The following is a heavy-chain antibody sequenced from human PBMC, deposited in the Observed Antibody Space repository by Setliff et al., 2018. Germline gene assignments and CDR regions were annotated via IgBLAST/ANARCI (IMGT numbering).Heavy chain of an antibody. Sequence: SETLSLTCTVSGDSISSYYWSWIRQPPGKGLEWIGYIYYSGSANYNPSLKSRVTMSVATFENHFSLKLNSLTAADTAVYYCARVTNWGLDLRFDPWGQGILVTVSS. CDR1: GDSISSYY. J-gene: IGHJ5*02. CDR3: ARVTNWGLDLRFDP. CDR2: IYYSGSA. D-gene: IGHD7-27*01. V-gene: IGHV4-59*01.